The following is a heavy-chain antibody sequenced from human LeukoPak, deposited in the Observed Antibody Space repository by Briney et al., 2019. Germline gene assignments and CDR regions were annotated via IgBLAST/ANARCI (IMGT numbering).Heavy chain of an antibody. CDR2: IIPILGIT. CDR1: GGTFSSYA. D-gene: IGHD4-17*01. V-gene: IGHV1-69*04. J-gene: IGHJ4*02. Sequence: SVKVSCKASGGTFSSYAISWVRQAPGQGLEWMGRIIPILGITNYAQMFQGRVTITADKSTSTAYMELSSLRAEDTAVYYCASKLTSGYWGQGTLVTVSS. CDR3: ASKLTSGY.